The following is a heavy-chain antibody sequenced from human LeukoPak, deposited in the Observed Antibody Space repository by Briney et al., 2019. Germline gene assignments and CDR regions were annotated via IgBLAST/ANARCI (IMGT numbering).Heavy chain of an antibody. CDR1: GYTFTSYY. CDR2: INPSGGST. CDR3: AGGSGSYYAY. J-gene: IGHJ4*02. Sequence: ASVKVSCKASGYTFTSYYMHWVRQAPGQGLEWMGIINPSGGSTSYAQKFQGRVTMTRDTSTSTAYMELRSLRSDDTAVYYCAGGSGSYYAYWGQGTLVTVSS. V-gene: IGHV1-46*01. D-gene: IGHD1-26*01.